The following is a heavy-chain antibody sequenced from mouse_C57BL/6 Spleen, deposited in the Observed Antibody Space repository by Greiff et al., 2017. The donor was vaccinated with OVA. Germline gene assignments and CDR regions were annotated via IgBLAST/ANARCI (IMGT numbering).Heavy chain of an antibody. D-gene: IGHD6-1*01. CDR1: GYAFSSYW. V-gene: IGHV1-80*01. CDR2: IYPGDGDT. J-gene: IGHJ3*01. CDR3: ARGPLFAY. Sequence: VKLMESGAELVKPGASVKISCKASGYAFSSYWMNWVKQRPGKGLEWIGQIYPGDGDTNYNGKFKGKATLTADKSSSTAYMQLSSLTSEDSAVYFCARGPLFAYWGQGTLVTVSA.